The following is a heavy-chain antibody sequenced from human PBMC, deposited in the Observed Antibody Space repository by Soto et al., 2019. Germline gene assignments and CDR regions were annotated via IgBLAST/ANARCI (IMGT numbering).Heavy chain of an antibody. D-gene: IGHD6-19*01. J-gene: IGHJ5*02. CDR2: IYYSGST. CDR1: GGSISSGDYY. V-gene: IGHV4-30-4*01. CDR3: ARHGFLAVAGLRT. Sequence: QVQLQESGPGLVKPSQTLSLTCTVSGGSISSGDYYWSWIRQPPGKGLEWIGYIYYSGSTYYNPSRKGRVTISVDTSKNQFSLKLSSVTAADTAVYYCARHGFLAVAGLRTWGQGTLVTVSS.